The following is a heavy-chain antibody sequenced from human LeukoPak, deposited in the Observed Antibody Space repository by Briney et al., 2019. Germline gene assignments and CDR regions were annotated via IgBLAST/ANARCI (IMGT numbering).Heavy chain of an antibody. CDR3: ARDGGSGYSYLEFDP. CDR2: ISSSSSTI. D-gene: IGHD5-18*01. CDR1: GFTFSSYS. Sequence: GGSLRLSCAASGFTFSSYSMNWVRQAPGKGLEWVSYISSSSSTIYYADSVKGRFTISRDNAKNSLYLQMNSLRAEDTAVYYCARDGGSGYSYLEFDPWGQGTLVTVSS. V-gene: IGHV3-48*01. J-gene: IGHJ5*02.